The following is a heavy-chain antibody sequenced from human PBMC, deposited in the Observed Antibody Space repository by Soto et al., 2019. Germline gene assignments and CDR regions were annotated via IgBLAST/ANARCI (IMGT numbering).Heavy chain of an antibody. CDR1: GYTFSGFY. V-gene: IGHV1-2*02. Sequence: ASVKVSCKTSGYTFSGFYIHRVRQAPGQGLESMGWIYPDSGGTDYAQKFQGRVTMTRDTSISTAYMEWSRLRSDDTAVYYCRVTGVSEVDYWGQGTLVTVSS. CDR2: IYPDSGGT. CDR3: RVTGVSEVDY. J-gene: IGHJ4*02. D-gene: IGHD2-8*01.